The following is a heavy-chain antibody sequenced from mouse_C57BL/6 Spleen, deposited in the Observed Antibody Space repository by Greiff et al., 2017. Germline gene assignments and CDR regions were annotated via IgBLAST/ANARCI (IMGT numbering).Heavy chain of an antibody. CDR3: ARRYYGSSPWFAY. J-gene: IGHJ3*01. D-gene: IGHD1-1*01. V-gene: IGHV1-69*01. CDR2: IDPSDSYT. CDR1: GYTFTSYW. Sequence: QVQLQQPGAELVMPGASVKLSCKASGYTFTSYWMHWVKQRPGQGLEWIGEIDPSDSYTNYNQKFKGKSTLTVDKSSSTAYMQLSSLTSEDSVVYYCARRYYGSSPWFAYWGQGTLVTVSA.